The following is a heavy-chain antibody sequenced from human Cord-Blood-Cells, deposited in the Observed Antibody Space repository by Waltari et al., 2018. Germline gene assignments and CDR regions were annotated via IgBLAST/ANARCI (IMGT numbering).Heavy chain of an antibody. V-gene: IGHV2-5*01. Sequence: QITLKESGPTLVKPTQTLTLTCTFSGFSLSTSGVGVGWIRQPPGNALEWLALIYWNDDKRYSPSLKSRLTITKDTSKNQVVLTMTNMDPVDTATYYCAHRRAKYYDFWSGYSGFWFDPWGQGTLVTVSS. J-gene: IGHJ5*02. CDR3: AHRRAKYYDFWSGYSGFWFDP. D-gene: IGHD3-3*01. CDR1: GFSLSTSGVG. CDR2: IYWNDDK.